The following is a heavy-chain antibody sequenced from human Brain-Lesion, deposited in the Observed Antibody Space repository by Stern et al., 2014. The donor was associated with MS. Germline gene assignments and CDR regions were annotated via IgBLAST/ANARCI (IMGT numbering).Heavy chain of an antibody. V-gene: IGHV1-24*01. CDR3: ATLSPGAGGNYYRHFDY. J-gene: IGHJ4*02. Sequence: QVQLVQSGAEVKKPGASVKVSCKVSGYTLTELSMHWVRQAPRKELEWMGGFDPEDGETIYAQKFQGRVTMTEDTSTDTAYMELSSLRSEDTAVYYCATLSPGAGGNYYRHFDYWGQGTLVTVSS. D-gene: IGHD1-26*01. CDR1: GYTLTELS. CDR2: FDPEDGET.